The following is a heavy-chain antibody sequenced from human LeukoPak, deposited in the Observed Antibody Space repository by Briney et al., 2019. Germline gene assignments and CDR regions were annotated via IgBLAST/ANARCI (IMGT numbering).Heavy chain of an antibody. D-gene: IGHD3-22*01. J-gene: IGHJ4*02. CDR1: GFTFSDYY. V-gene: IGHV3-11*06. CDR3: ARVNPISSGFYAY. Sequence: GGSLRLSCAASGFTFSDYYMTWIRQAPGKGLEWVSYISGSSSDTNYSDFVKGRFTISRDNAKNSLYLQMNSLRAEDTAVYYCARVNPISSGFYAYWGQGTLVTVSS. CDR2: ISGSSSDT.